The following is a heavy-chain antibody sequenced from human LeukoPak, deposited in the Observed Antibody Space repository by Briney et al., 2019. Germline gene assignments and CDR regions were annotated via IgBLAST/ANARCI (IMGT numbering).Heavy chain of an antibody. Sequence: GGSLRLSCAASGFTFSSYAMSWVRQAPGKGLEWVSAISGSGGSTYYADSVKGRFTISRDNSKNTLYLQMNSLRAEDTAVYYCARDLEIVAAGWYFDLWGRGTLVTVSS. CDR3: ARDLEIVAAGWYFDL. D-gene: IGHD6-13*01. CDR2: ISGSGGST. CDR1: GFTFSSYA. J-gene: IGHJ2*01. V-gene: IGHV3-23*01.